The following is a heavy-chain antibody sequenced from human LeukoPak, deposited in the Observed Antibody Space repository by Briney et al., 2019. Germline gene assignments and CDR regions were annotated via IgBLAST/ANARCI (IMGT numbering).Heavy chain of an antibody. CDR1: GGSFSGYY. V-gene: IGHV4-34*01. Sequence: SETLSLTCAVYGGSFSGYYWSWIRQPPGKGLEWIGEINHSGSTNYNPSLKSRVTISVDTSKNQFSLKLSSVTAADTAVYYCARVRGNDYVWGSYRSNWFDPWGQGTLVTVSS. CDR2: INHSGST. CDR3: ARVRGNDYVWGSYRSNWFDP. J-gene: IGHJ5*02. D-gene: IGHD3-16*02.